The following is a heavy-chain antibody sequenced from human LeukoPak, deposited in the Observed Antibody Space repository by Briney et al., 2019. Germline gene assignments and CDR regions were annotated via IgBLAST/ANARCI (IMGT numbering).Heavy chain of an antibody. CDR1: GGSISSGDYY. D-gene: IGHD5-18*01. CDR3: ARVSPDTATDYGWFDP. Sequence: SETLSLTCTVSGGSISSGDYYWSWIRQPPGKGLEWIGYIYYSGSTYYNPSLKSRVTMSLDTSKNHFSLKLRSVTAADTAVYYCARVSPDTATDYGWFDPWGQGSLVTVSS. J-gene: IGHJ5*02. V-gene: IGHV4-30-4*02. CDR2: IYYSGST.